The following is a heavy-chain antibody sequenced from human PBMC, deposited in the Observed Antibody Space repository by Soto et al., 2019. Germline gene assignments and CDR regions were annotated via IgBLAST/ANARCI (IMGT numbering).Heavy chain of an antibody. J-gene: IGHJ3*01. CDR3: ARGQWGAFDL. Sequence: DVQLVESGGGSVQPGGSLSLSCAATGFTFSYYWMHWVRQAPGKGLVWVSRINSDGSSTTDADSVKGRFTISSDNAKNTLYLQMNGLRAEDTAVYYCARGQWGAFDLWGQGTMVTVAS. CDR2: INSDGSST. CDR1: GFTFSYYW. D-gene: IGHD1-26*01. V-gene: IGHV3-74*01.